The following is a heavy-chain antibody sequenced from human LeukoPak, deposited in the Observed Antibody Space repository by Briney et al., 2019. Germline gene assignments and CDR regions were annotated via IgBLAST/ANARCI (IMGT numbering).Heavy chain of an antibody. D-gene: IGHD6-19*01. J-gene: IGHJ3*02. V-gene: IGHV1-69*05. CDR3: ARAHNSGDAFDI. CDR1: GGTFSSYA. Sequence: SVKVSCKASGGTFSSYAISWVRQAPGQGLEWMGGIIPIFGTANYAQKFQGRVTITTDESTSTAYMELSSLRSEDTAVYHCARAHNSGDAFDIWGQGTMVTVSS. CDR2: IIPIFGTA.